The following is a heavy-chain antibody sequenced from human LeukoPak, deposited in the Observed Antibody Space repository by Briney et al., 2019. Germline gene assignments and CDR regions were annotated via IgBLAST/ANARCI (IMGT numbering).Heavy chain of an antibody. CDR3: ARDVFYGSGSYHDY. Sequence: GGSLRLSCAASGFTFSSYWMSWVRQAPGKGLEWVSSISSSGSTISYADSVKGRFTISRDNAKNSLYLQMNSLRAEDTALYYCARDVFYGSGSYHDYWGQGTLVTVSS. V-gene: IGHV3-48*04. J-gene: IGHJ4*02. CDR2: ISSSGSTI. D-gene: IGHD3-10*01. CDR1: GFTFSSYW.